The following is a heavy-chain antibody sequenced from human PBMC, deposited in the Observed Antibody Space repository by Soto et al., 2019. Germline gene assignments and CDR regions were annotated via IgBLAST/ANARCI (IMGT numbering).Heavy chain of an antibody. CDR2: INHSGST. Sequence: QVQLQQWGAGLLKPSETLSLTCAVYGGSFSGYYWSWIRQPPGKGLEWIGEINHSGSTNYKPSLKSRVPISVDTSKSQFSLKLSSVTAADTAVYYCARGKRLVVPAAMVGYFDYWGQGTLVTVSS. CDR1: GGSFSGYY. CDR3: ARGKRLVVPAAMVGYFDY. J-gene: IGHJ4*02. V-gene: IGHV4-34*01. D-gene: IGHD2-2*01.